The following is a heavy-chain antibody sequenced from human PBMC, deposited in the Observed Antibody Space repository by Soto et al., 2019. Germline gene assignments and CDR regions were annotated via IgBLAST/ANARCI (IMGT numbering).Heavy chain of an antibody. J-gene: IGHJ6*02. CDR2: VVPILETT. D-gene: IGHD3-16*01. V-gene: IGHV1-69*01. CDR3: AKDGGRHGHSWHMLYFAMDV. CDR1: GGTFSSYA. Sequence: QVQLVQSGAEVKKPGSSVNVSCKASGGTFSSYAISWLRQAPGQGPEWMGGVVPILETTIYAQKFLGRITITADDSATMVFMRLRGLTSDDKDGYYCAKDGGRHGHSWHMLYFAMDVWGHGTTVTVSS.